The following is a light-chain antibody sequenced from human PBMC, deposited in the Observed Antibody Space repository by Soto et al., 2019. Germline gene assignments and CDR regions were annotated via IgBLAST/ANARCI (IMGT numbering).Light chain of an antibody. CDR2: DVT. J-gene: IGLJ1*01. CDR1: SSDVGAFNY. CDR3: SSYTTRNTEV. V-gene: IGLV2-14*03. Sequence: QSALTQPASVSGSPGHSISISCIGTSSDVGAFNYVSWYQHHPGKAPQLIIYDVTSRPSGVSNRFSASKSGNTASLTISGLQAEDEADYYCSSYTTRNTEVFGTGTKVTVL.